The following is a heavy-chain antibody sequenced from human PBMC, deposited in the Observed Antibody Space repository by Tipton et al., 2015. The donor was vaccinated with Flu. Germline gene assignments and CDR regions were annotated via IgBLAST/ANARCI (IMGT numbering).Heavy chain of an antibody. D-gene: IGHD2-2*01. CDR2: IKQDGSEK. CDR1: GFTLSGYY. Sequence: SLRLSCAASGFTLSGYYMSWIRQAPGKGLEWVANIKQDGSEKYYVDSVKGRFIISRDNAKNSLYLQMNSLRSEDTAVYYCAKDHGCGSNTNCPAKAFDPWGQGTLVTVSS. J-gene: IGHJ5*02. V-gene: IGHV3-7*01. CDR3: AKDHGCGSNTNCPAKAFDP.